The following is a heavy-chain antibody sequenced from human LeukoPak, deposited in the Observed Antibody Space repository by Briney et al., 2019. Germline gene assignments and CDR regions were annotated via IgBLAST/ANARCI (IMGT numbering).Heavy chain of an antibody. CDR3: ATGGHSFDN. CDR1: GASLTIYY. V-gene: IGHV4-4*07. CDR2: YASGTT. Sequence: SETLSLTCSVSGASLTIYYWNWIRQPAGKGLEWIGRYASGTTTHNPSLKSQFSMSIDTSKNQISLKLTSVTAADAAVYYCATGGHSFDNWGQGTLVTVTP. J-gene: IGHJ4*02. D-gene: IGHD3-16*01.